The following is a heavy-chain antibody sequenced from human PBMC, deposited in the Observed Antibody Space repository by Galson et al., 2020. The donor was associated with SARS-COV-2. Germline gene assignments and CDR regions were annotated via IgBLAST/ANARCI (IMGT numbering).Heavy chain of an antibody. J-gene: IGHJ3*02. Sequence: ALHGESLKISCVASEFNFSSYWMHWVRQAPGKGLVWVSRINSEGNSTNYADSVKGRFTVSRDNAKNTLFLQMNSLRDEDTAIYYCARHSSLDIWGQGTMVTVSS. CDR3: ARHSSLDI. D-gene: IGHD1-26*01. CDR1: EFNFSSYW. CDR2: INSEGNST. V-gene: IGHV3-74*01.